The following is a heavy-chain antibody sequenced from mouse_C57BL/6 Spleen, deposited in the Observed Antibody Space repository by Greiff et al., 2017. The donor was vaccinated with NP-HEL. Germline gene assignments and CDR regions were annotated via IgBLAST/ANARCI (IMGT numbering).Heavy chain of an antibody. V-gene: IGHV1-82*01. D-gene: IGHD1-1*01. CDR1: GYAFSSSW. J-gene: IGHJ2*01. CDR3: ARCDYGILVPFDY. Sequence: VQLQQSGPELVKPGASVKISCKASGYAFSSSWMNWVKQRPGQGLEWIGRIYPGDGDTNYNGKFKGKATLTADNSSSTAYMQLSSLTSEDSAVYVCARCDYGILVPFDYWGQGTTLTVAS. CDR2: IYPGDGDT.